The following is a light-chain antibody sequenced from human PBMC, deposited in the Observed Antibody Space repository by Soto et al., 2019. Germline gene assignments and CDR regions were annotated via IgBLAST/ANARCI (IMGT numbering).Light chain of an antibody. CDR1: QSINNW. CDR3: QQYTTFST. V-gene: IGKV1-5*03. Sequence: DIQMTQSPSTLSASVGDRVTITCRASQSINNWLAWYQQKPGKAPKLLIYKASTLESGVPSRFSGSGSGTEFTPTISSLQPDHFATYYCQQYTTFSTFCQGTKLEIK. CDR2: KAS. J-gene: IGKJ2*01.